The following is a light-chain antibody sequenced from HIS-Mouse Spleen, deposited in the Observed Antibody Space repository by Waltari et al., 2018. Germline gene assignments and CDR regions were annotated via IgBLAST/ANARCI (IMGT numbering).Light chain of an antibody. Sequence: IQMTQSPSSLSASVGDRVTSTCRASQGISNYLAWYQQKPGKVPKLLIYAASTLQSGVPSRFSGSGSGTDFTLTISSLQPEDVATYYCQKYNSAPPFTFGPGTKVDIK. CDR1: QGISNY. CDR2: AAS. CDR3: QKYNSAPPFT. J-gene: IGKJ3*01. V-gene: IGKV1-27*01.